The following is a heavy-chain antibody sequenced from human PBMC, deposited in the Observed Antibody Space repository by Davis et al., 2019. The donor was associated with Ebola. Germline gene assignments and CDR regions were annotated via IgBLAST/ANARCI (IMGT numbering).Heavy chain of an antibody. V-gene: IGHV3-7*01. Sequence: GESLKISCAASGFTFSSYWMSWVRQAPGKGLEWVANIKQDGSEKYYVDSVKGRFTISRDNAKNSLYLQMNSLRAEDTAVYYCARRYCNGTSCYRSWYYDLWGRGTLVSVSS. CDR1: GFTFSSYW. CDR3: ARRYCNGTSCYRSWYYDL. D-gene: IGHD2-2*02. J-gene: IGHJ2*01. CDR2: IKQDGSEK.